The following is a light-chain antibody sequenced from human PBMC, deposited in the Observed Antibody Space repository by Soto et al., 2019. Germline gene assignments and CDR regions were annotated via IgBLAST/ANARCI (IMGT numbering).Light chain of an antibody. CDR2: GAS. Sequence: EIVMTQSPDTLSVSPGERATLSCWASQSVTSHLAWYQQKPGQAPRLIXFGASTGATGVPARFSGSGTGTELTLTISNVQSEDSAVYYCQQYHNWPPIAFGQGTRLEIK. J-gene: IGKJ5*01. CDR3: QQYHNWPPIA. CDR1: QSVTSH. V-gene: IGKV3-15*01.